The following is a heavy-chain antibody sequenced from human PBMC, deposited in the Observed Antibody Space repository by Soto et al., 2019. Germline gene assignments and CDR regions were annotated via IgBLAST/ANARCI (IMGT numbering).Heavy chain of an antibody. J-gene: IGHJ4*02. CDR2: ISYDGSDK. Sequence: LRLSCAASGFTFSSYAMHWVRQAPGKGLEWVAVISYDGSDKYYADSVKGRFTISRDNSKNTLNLQMNSLRADDTAVYYCAKALGELSTESYYYWGQGTLVTVSS. V-gene: IGHV3-30*18. CDR1: GFTFSSYA. D-gene: IGHD3-16*02. CDR3: AKALGELSTESYYY.